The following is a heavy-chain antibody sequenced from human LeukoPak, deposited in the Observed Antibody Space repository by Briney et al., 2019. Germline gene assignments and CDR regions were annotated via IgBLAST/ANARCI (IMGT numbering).Heavy chain of an antibody. D-gene: IGHD6-13*01. CDR2: ISSNGGST. CDR3: VKETIAAPGTFDY. CDR1: GFTFSSYA. J-gene: IGHJ4*02. Sequence: GGSLRLSCSASGFTFSSYAIHWVRQAPGKGLEYVSAISSNGGSTYYADSVKGRFTISRDNSKNTLYLQMSSLRAEDTAVYYCVKETIAAPGTFDYWGQGTLVTVSS. V-gene: IGHV3-64D*06.